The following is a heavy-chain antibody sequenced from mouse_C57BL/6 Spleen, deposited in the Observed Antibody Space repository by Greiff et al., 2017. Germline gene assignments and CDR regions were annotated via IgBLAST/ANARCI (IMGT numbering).Heavy chain of an antibody. CDR1: GYTFTDYE. J-gene: IGHJ3*01. CDR3: TRTGNAY. D-gene: IGHD4-1*01. V-gene: IGHV1-15*01. Sequence: VQLQESGAELVRPGASVTLSCKASGYTFTDYEMDWVKQTPVHGLEWIGAIDPETGGTAYNQKFKGKAILTADKSSSTAYVELRSLTSEDSAVYYCTRTGNAYWGQGTLVTVSA. CDR2: IDPETGGT.